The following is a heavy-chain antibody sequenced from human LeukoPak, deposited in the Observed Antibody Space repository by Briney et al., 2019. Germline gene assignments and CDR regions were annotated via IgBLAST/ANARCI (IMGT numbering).Heavy chain of an antibody. CDR1: GFTFSSYA. CDR3: AKLAHIVVVTALDY. V-gene: IGHV3-23*01. CDR2: ISGSGGST. D-gene: IGHD2-21*02. J-gene: IGHJ4*02. Sequence: PGGSLRLSCAASGFTFSSYAMSWDRQAPGKGLEWVSAISGSGGSTYYADSVKGRFTISRDNSKNTLYLQMNSLRAEDTAVYYCAKLAHIVVVTALDYWGQGTLVTVSS.